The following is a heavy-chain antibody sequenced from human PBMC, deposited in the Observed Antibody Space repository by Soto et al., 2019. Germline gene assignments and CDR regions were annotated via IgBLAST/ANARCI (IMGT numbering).Heavy chain of an antibody. V-gene: IGHV3-30*18. D-gene: IGHD3-22*01. J-gene: IGHJ4*02. CDR3: AKEQLAMTVVVADYFDS. Sequence: QVQLVESGGGVVHPGKSLRLSCAASGFTFSTYGIHWVRQAPGKGLEWVALISYDGGSKYYGDSVKGRFIISRDNSHNTVSLQMNSLRADDTAVYFCAKEQLAMTVVVADYFDSWGQGTLGTVSS. CDR2: ISYDGGSK. CDR1: GFTFSTYG.